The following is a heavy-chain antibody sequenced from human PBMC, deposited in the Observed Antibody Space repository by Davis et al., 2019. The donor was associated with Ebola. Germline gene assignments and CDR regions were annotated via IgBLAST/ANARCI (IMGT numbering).Heavy chain of an antibody. CDR1: GFTFSSYS. D-gene: IGHD3-3*01. CDR3: AKDLSHYDFWSGYYHYYYYGMDV. J-gene: IGHJ6*02. V-gene: IGHV3-30*18. CDR2: ISYDGSNK. Sequence: GGSLRLSFAASGFTFSSYSMNWVRQAPGQGLEWVAVISYDGSNKYYADSVKGRFTISRDNSKNTLYLQMNSLRAEDTAVYYCAKDLSHYDFWSGYYHYYYYGMDVWGQGTTVTVSS.